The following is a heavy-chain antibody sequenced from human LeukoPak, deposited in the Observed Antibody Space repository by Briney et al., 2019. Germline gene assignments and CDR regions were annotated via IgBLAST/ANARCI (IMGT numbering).Heavy chain of an antibody. CDR3: VRSSGYDRFDY. J-gene: IGHJ4*02. V-gene: IGHV1-2*02. Sequence: ASVKVSFTASGYTFTDYYMHWVRQAPGQGLEWMGWINPNSGGTNYAQNFQGRVIMTRDTSISTAYMDLTMRSDDTAVYYCVRSSGYDRFDYWGQGTLVTVSS. D-gene: IGHD5-12*01. CDR1: GYTFTDYY. CDR2: INPNSGGT.